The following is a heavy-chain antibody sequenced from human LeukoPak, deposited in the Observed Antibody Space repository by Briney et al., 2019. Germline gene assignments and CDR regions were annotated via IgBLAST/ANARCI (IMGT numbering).Heavy chain of an antibody. CDR1: GGSISSSSYY. CDR3: ASIEYSSSPYNYYYYYYYMDV. Sequence: PSETLSLTCTVSGGSISSSSYYWGWIRQPPGKGLEWIGSIYYSGSTYYNPSLKSRVTISVDTSKNQFSLKLSSVTAADTAVYYCASIEYSSSPYNYYYYYYYMDVWGKGTTVTVSS. J-gene: IGHJ6*03. CDR2: IYYSGST. V-gene: IGHV4-39*07. D-gene: IGHD6-6*01.